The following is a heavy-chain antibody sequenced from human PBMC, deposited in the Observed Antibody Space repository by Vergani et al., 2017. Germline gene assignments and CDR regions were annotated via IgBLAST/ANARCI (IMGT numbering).Heavy chain of an antibody. Sequence: QVQLVESGGGVVQPGGSLRLSCAASGFTFSSYGMHWVRQAPGKGLEWVAFIRYDGSNKYYADSVKGRFTISRDNSKNTLYLQMNSLRAEDTAVYYCARGGEPTYYDFWSGYSQAYYFDYWGQGTLVTVSS. V-gene: IGHV3-30*02. CDR2: IRYDGSNK. D-gene: IGHD3-3*01. CDR1: GFTFSSYG. CDR3: ARGGEPTYYDFWSGYSQAYYFDY. J-gene: IGHJ4*02.